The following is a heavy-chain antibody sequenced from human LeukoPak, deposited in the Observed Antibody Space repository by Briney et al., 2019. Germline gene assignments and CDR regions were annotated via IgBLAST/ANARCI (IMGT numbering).Heavy chain of an antibody. D-gene: IGHD1-1*01. J-gene: IGHJ4*02. Sequence: GGSLRLSCAASGFTFSDYYMSWIRQAPGKALECVSYISSSGSTIYYADSVKGRFTISRDNAKNSLYLQMNSLRAEDTAGYYCARDQNWNDEGDYWGQGTLVTVSS. CDR2: ISSSGSTI. CDR3: ARDQNWNDEGDY. CDR1: GFTFSDYY. V-gene: IGHV3-11*04.